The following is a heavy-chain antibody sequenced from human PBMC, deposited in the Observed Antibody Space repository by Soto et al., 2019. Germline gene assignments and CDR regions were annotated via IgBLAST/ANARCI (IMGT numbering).Heavy chain of an antibody. J-gene: IGHJ6*02. Sequence: GESLKISCKGSGYSFTSYWIGWVRQMPGKGLEWMGIIYPGDSDTINSPSVQGQVTISADKSVSPAYRQWSGLKASDTAMYYCARSGSSNYGMDVWGQGTTVTVSS. CDR3: ARSGSSNYGMDV. CDR2: IYPGDSDT. D-gene: IGHD6-6*01. CDR1: GYSFTSYW. V-gene: IGHV5-51*01.